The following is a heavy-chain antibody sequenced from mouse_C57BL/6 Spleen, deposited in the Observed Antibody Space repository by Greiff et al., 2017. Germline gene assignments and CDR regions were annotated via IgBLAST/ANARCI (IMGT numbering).Heavy chain of an antibody. Sequence: SGSELRSPGSSVKLSCKDFDSEVFPIAYMSWVRQKPGHGFEWIGGILPSIGRTIYGEKFEDKATLDADTLSNTAYLELNSLTSEDSAIYYCAREAYYGSSSWYFDVWGTGTTVTVSS. CDR3: AREAYYGSSSWYFDV. J-gene: IGHJ1*03. CDR1: DSEVFPIAY. V-gene: IGHV15-2*01. CDR2: ILPSIGRT. D-gene: IGHD1-1*01.